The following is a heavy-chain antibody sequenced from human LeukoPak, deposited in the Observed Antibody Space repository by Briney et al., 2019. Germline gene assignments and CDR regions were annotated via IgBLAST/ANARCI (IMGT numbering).Heavy chain of an antibody. CDR2: MNPNSGNT. Sequence: ASVKVSCKASGYAFTTYDINWVRQATGQGLEWLGWMNPNSGNTGYAQKLQGRVTMTTDTSTSTAYMELRSLRSDDTAVYYCARALFGTQFDPWGQGTLVTVSS. D-gene: IGHD3-10*01. J-gene: IGHJ5*02. CDR3: ARALFGTQFDP. V-gene: IGHV1-8*01. CDR1: GYAFTTYD.